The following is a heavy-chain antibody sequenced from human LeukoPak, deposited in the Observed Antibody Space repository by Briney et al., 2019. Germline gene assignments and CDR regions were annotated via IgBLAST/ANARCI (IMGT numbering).Heavy chain of an antibody. J-gene: IGHJ6*03. CDR3: ARDPDYDFWSGYYYYYMDV. V-gene: IGHV1-2*02. Sequence: GASVKVSCKASGYTFTGYYLHWVRQAPGQGLEWMGWINPNSGGTNYAQKFQGRVTMTRDTSITTAYMELSRLTSDDTAVYYCARDPDYDFWSGYYYYYMDVWGKGTTVTVSS. CDR2: INPNSGGT. D-gene: IGHD3-3*01. CDR1: GYTFTGYY.